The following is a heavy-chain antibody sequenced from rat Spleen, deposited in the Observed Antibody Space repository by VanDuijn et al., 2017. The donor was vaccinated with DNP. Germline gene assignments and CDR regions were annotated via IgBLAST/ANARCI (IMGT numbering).Heavy chain of an antibody. D-gene: IGHD1-2*01. CDR2: ISFDGGNT. CDR3: ARGSSSIYWYFDF. CDR1: GFSFSDYY. J-gene: IGHJ1*01. V-gene: IGHV5-22*01. Sequence: EVQLVESGGGLVQPGRSLKLSCAASGFSFSDYYMAWVRQAPTKGLEWVAYISFDGGNTYYGDSVKGRFTISRDNAENTVYLQMNSLKSEDTATYYCARGSSSIYWYFDFWGPGTMVTVSS.